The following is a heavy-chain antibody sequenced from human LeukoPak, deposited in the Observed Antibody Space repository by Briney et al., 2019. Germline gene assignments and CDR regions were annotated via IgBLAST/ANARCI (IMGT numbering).Heavy chain of an antibody. J-gene: IGHJ4*02. CDR3: ARQPGEDSSGWYVFDY. V-gene: IGHV4-4*02. CDR1: GGSISSSNW. CDR2: IYYSGST. D-gene: IGHD6-19*01. Sequence: PSGTLSLTCAVSGGSISSSNWWSWVRQPPGKGLEWIGSIYYSGSTYYNPSLKSRVTISVDTSKNQFSLKLSSVTAADTAVYYCARQPGEDSSGWYVFDYWGQGTLVTVSS.